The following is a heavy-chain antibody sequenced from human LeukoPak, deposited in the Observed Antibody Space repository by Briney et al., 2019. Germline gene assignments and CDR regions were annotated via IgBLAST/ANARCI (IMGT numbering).Heavy chain of an antibody. CDR3: ARDPLRFGELLGYFDY. J-gene: IGHJ4*02. CDR1: GYTFTSYY. V-gene: IGHV1-18*01. Sequence: ASVKVSCKTSGYTFTSYYISWVRQAPGQGLEGMAWISAYNGNTKYAQKFQGRVTMTTDTSTSTAYMELRSLRSDDTAVYYCARDPLRFGELLGYFDYWGQGTLVTVSS. D-gene: IGHD3-10*01. CDR2: ISAYNGNT.